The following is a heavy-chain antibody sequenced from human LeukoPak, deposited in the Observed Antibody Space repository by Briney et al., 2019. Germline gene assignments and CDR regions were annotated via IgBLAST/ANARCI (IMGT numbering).Heavy chain of an antibody. CDR2: ISGGGRDAST. Sequence: GGSLRLSCAASGFNFNTYAMTWVRQAPGKGLEWVSVISGGGRDASTSYTDSVKGRFTVSRDNSKNTLYLQMTNLRVEDTAVYYCAKEILIELRYFDWSTEDYWGQGTLVTVSS. J-gene: IGHJ4*02. CDR3: AKEILIELRYFDWSTEDY. CDR1: GFNFNTYA. D-gene: IGHD3-9*01. V-gene: IGHV3-23*01.